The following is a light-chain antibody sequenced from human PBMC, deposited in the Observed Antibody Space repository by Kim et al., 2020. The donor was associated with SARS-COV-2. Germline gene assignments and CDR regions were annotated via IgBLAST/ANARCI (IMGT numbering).Light chain of an antibody. CDR3: QQYNNWPPLT. CDR2: GAS. CDR1: QSVSNN. Sequence: EIVMTQSPATLSVSPGESATLSCRASQSVSNNLAWYQQKPGQASRLLIYGASNRAIGIPDRFSGGGSGTEFTLSISSLQSEDFAVYYCQQYNNWPPLTFGGGTKVEVK. V-gene: IGKV3-15*01. J-gene: IGKJ4*01.